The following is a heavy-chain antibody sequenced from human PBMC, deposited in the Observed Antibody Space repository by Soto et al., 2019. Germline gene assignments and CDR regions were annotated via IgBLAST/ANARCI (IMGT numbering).Heavy chain of an antibody. V-gene: IGHV5-51*01. J-gene: IGHJ4*02. CDR3: ARTTIAGIRGYFDY. CDR1: GYSFSTSW. D-gene: IGHD2-21*01. Sequence: GESLKISCQGSGYSFSTSWIGWVRQMPGKGLEWMGIIYPGDSDTRYSPSFQGQVTISADRSISTAFLQWSSLKASDTATYYCARTTIAGIRGYFDYWGQGTLVTVSS. CDR2: IYPGDSDT.